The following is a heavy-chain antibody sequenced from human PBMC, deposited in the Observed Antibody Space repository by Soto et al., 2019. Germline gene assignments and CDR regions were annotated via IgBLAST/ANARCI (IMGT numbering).Heavy chain of an antibody. V-gene: IGHV4-4*02. CDR3: TRDVWSGFYKWFDL. CDR1: GGSISNGNW. J-gene: IGHJ5*02. D-gene: IGHD3-3*01. CDR2: IFRSGST. Sequence: SETLSLTCTVSGGSISNGNWWSWVRQPPGKGLEWIGEIFRSGSTDYNPSLKSRVTISIDQSKNQISLKLSSVGAADTAVYYCTRDVWSGFYKWFDLWGQGTLVTVSS.